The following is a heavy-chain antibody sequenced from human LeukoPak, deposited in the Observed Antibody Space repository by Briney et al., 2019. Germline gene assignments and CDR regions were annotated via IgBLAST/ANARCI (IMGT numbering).Heavy chain of an antibody. CDR2: IKTDGSST. D-gene: IGHD1-26*01. V-gene: IGHV3-74*01. CDR1: GFTFSSYW. J-gene: IGHJ4*02. Sequence: PGGALRLSCAASGFTFSSYWMHWVRQAPGKGLVWVSRIKTDGSSTTYADSVKGRFTISRGNAKNTLYLQMNSLRAEDTAVYYCARDLSYGFDYWGQGTLVTVS. CDR3: ARDLSYGFDY.